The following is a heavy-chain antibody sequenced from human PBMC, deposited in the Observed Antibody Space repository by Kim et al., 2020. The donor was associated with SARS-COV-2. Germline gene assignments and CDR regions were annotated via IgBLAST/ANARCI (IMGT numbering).Heavy chain of an antibody. Sequence: IYYADAVKGRFTISRDSAKHLLFLQMNGLRPDDTSVDYCARALGDYYYMDVWGKGTTVTVSS. J-gene: IGHJ6*03. V-gene: IGHV3-21*01. CDR3: ARALGDYYYMDV. D-gene: IGHD3-10*01. CDR2: I.